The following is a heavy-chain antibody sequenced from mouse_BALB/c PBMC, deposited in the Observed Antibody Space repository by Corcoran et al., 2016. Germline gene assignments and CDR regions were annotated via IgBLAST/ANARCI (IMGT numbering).Heavy chain of an antibody. D-gene: IGHD2-10*02. Sequence: EVQLQQSGAELVKPGASVKLSCTASGFNIKDTYMHWVKQRPEQGLEWIGRIDPANGNTKYDPKFQGKATITANTSSNTAYLQLSSLTSEDTAVYYCARVKYGNYFDYWGQGTTLTVSS. CDR1: GFNIKDTY. V-gene: IGHV14-3*02. J-gene: IGHJ2*01. CDR3: ARVKYGNYFDY. CDR2: IDPANGNT.